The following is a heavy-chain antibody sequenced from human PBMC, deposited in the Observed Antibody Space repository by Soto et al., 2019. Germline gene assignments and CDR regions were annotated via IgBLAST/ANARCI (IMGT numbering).Heavy chain of an antibody. V-gene: IGHV1-18*04. CDR1: GYTFTNFG. J-gene: IGHJ4*02. CDR3: ARARMFSGAHHDY. D-gene: IGHD1-26*01. Sequence: QVHLVQSGAVVENPGASVKVSCKASGYTFTNFGINWVRQAPGQGLESMGWITPYNGNANYPQKHQDRLTITTDTSTNTAYLELRSLRSDDTAVYFCARARMFSGAHHDYWGQGTRVTVSS. CDR2: ITPYNGNA.